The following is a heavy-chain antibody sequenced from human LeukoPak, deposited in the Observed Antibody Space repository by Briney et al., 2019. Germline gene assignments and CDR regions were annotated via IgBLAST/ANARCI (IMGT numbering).Heavy chain of an antibody. CDR1: GFTFSSYA. D-gene: IGHD6-13*01. V-gene: IGHV3-30-3*01. CDR3: ARGEGVYSVK. CDR2: ISYDGSNK. Sequence: GGSLRLSCAASGFTFSSYAMHWVRQAPGKGLEWVAVISYDGSNKYYADSVKGRFTISRDNSKNTLYLQMNSLRAEDTAVYYCARGEGVYSVKWGQGTLVTVSS. J-gene: IGHJ4*02.